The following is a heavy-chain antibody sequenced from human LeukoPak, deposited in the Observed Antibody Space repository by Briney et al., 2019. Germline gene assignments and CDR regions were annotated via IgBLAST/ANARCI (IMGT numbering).Heavy chain of an antibody. CDR3: ARERGYFDTRDY. CDR1: GYSIGSGYY. Sequence: SETLSLTCTVSGYSIGSGYYWGWIRPPPGKGLEWIGSIFHSGSTYYNPSLKSRVTISVDTSKNQFSLKLSSVTAADTAVYYCARERGYFDTRDYWGQGTLVTVSS. D-gene: IGHD3-9*01. V-gene: IGHV4-38-2*02. CDR2: IFHSGST. J-gene: IGHJ4*02.